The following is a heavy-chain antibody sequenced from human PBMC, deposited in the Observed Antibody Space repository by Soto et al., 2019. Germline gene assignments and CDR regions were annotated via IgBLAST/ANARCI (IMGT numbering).Heavy chain of an antibody. D-gene: IGHD2-8*01. CDR3: ARDQCTIRDCKNVLDM. CDR1: GYTFTDYY. CDR2: IKSNNGGT. Sequence: GASVKVSCKASGYTFTDYYIHWVRQAPGQGLEWMGWIKSNNGGTTCAQKFQGRVTMTRDTSISTAYLEMNRLTPDDTAVYYCARDQCTIRDCKNVLDMWGQGTMVTVSS. J-gene: IGHJ3*02. V-gene: IGHV1-2*02.